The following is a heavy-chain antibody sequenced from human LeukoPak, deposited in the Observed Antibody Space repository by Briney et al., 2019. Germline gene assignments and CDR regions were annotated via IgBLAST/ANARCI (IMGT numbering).Heavy chain of an antibody. CDR1: GYTLTELS. CDR2: FDPEDGET. V-gene: IGHV1-24*01. Sequence: GASVKVSCMVSGYTLTELSMHWVRQAPGKGLEWMGGFDPEDGETIYAQKFQGRVTMTEDTSTDTAYMELSSLRSEDTAVYYCATEYSSSDAFDIWGQGTMVTVSS. J-gene: IGHJ3*02. CDR3: ATEYSSSDAFDI. D-gene: IGHD6-6*01.